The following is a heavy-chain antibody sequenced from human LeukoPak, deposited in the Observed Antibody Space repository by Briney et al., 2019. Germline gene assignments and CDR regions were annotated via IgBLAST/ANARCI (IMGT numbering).Heavy chain of an antibody. V-gene: IGHV4-34*01. CDR1: GGSFSGYY. CDR3: ARISSSWYPFDY. Sequence: PSETLSLTGAVYGGSFSGYYWSWFRHPPGKGLEWIGSIYYSGSTYYNPSLKSRVTISVDTSKNQFSLKLSSVTAADTAVYYCARISSSWYPFDYWGQGTLVTVSS. J-gene: IGHJ4*02. D-gene: IGHD6-13*01. CDR2: IYYSGST.